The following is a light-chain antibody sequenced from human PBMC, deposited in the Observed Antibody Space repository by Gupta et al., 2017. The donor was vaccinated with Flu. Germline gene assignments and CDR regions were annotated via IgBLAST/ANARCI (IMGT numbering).Light chain of an antibody. J-gene: IGKJ5*01. Sequence: EIVLTQSPDTLSLSPGERATLSCGASQSVTNNYLGWYQQKPGLAPRLLIYDVRIRATGIPDRFTGSGSGTDFTLTISRLEPEDFAVYYCQQYYNSPITFGQGTRLDIK. CDR3: QQYYNSPIT. V-gene: IGKV3D-20*01. CDR2: DVR. CDR1: QSVTNNY.